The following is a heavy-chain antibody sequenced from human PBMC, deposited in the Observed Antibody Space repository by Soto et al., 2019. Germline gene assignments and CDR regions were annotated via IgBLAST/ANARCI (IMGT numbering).Heavy chain of an antibody. V-gene: IGHV3-74*03. CDR3: ARESGGEGWNYWRPYGMDV. CDR2: INTDGSVA. Sequence: GGPLRLFCGASGLTFRSDWMHWVRQAPGTGLVWVSRINTDGSVAMYVDSVKGRFTISRDNAKNTLYLQMTSLRAEDTAVDYCARESGGEGWNYWRPYGMDVSGDVTKATFSS. CDR1: GLTFRSDW. J-gene: IGHJ6*02. D-gene: IGHD1-7*01.